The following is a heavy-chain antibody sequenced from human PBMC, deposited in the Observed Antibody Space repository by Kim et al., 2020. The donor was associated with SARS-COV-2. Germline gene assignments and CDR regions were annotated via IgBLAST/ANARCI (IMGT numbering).Heavy chain of an antibody. J-gene: IGHJ4*02. Sequence: GGSLRLSCAASGFTFSSYAMSWVRQAPGKGLEWVSAISGSGGSTYYADSVKGRFTISRDNSKNTLYLQMNSLRAEDTAVYYCAKQGPGPYITMVRGVWGDYWGQGTLVTVSS. CDR1: GFTFSSYA. D-gene: IGHD3-10*01. CDR2: ISGSGGST. CDR3: AKQGPGPYITMVRGVWGDY. V-gene: IGHV3-23*01.